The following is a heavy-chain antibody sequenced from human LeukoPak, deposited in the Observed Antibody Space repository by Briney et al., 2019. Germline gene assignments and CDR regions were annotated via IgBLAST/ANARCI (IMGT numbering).Heavy chain of an antibody. D-gene: IGHD3-10*01. CDR1: GFTFRGYG. CDR3: AKDPAWGVIDY. J-gene: IGHJ4*02. V-gene: IGHV3-23*01. CDR2: ISENGGGT. Sequence: PGGSLRLSCAASGFTFRGYGMSWVRQAPGKGLEWVSAISENGGGTYYADSVKGRFTISRDNSKNTLYLQLNSLRAEDTAVYYCAKDPAWGVIDYGGQGTLVTVSS.